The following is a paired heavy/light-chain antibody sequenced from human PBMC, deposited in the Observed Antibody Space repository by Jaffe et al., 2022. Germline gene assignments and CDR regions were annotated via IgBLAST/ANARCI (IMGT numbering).Heavy chain of an antibody. J-gene: IGHJ3*01. D-gene: IGHD3-9*01. CDR3: ARLTRDDAFDV. V-gene: IGHV3-72*01. Sequence: EVQLEESGGGLVQPGGSLRLSCAASGFIFSDYYVDWVRQAPGKGLEWIGRSRSKAYSYSTEYAASVKGRFTVSRDVSKNSLYLQMNSLKIDDSAVYFCARLTRDDAFDVWGQGTRVTVSS. CDR1: GFIFSDYY. CDR2: SRSKAYSYST.
Light chain of an antibody. Sequence: DIVMTQTPLSSPVTLGQPASISCRSSQSLVHSDGNTYLSWLQQRPGQPPRLLIYKISNRFSGVPDRFSGSGAGTDFTLKISRVEAEDVGVYYCMQATQYPLTFGGGTKVEIK. CDR3: MQATQYPLT. J-gene: IGKJ4*01. CDR2: KIS. V-gene: IGKV2-24*01. CDR1: QSLVHSDGNTY.